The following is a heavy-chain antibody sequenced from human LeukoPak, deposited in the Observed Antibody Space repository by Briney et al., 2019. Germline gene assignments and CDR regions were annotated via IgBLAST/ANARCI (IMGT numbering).Heavy chain of an antibody. D-gene: IGHD1-14*01. CDR3: ARGTPTGPSPFRY. V-gene: IGHV3-11*01. CDR1: GFTSSDYY. J-gene: IGHJ4*02. Sequence: PGGSLRLSCAASGFTSSDYYMSWIRQAPGKGLEWVSYISSSGSTIYYADSVKGRFTISRDNAKNSLYLQMNSLRAEDTAVYYCARGTPTGPSPFRYWGQGTLVTVSS. CDR2: ISSSGSTI.